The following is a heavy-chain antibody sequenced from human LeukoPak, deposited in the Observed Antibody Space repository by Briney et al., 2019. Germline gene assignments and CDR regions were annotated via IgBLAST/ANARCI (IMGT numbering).Heavy chain of an antibody. CDR3: ASSSIASLGVFDY. Sequence: SETLSLTCTVSGGSISSGGYYWSWIRQHPGKGLEWIGYIYYSGSTYYNPSLKSRVTISVDTSKNQFSLKLSSVTAADTAVYYCASSSIASLGVFDYWGQGTLVTVSS. CDR2: IYYSGST. V-gene: IGHV4-31*03. J-gene: IGHJ4*02. D-gene: IGHD6-6*01. CDR1: GGSISSGGYY.